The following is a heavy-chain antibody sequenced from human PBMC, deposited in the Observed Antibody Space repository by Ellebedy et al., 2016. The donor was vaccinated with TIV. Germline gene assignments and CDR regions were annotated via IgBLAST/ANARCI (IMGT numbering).Heavy chain of an antibody. Sequence: GESLKISXAASGFTFRDYWMHWVRQAPGEGLVWVSRMNSDGSTTNYADSVRGRFTISRDNAKNTLYLQMNSLRAEDTAVYYCATAGNYRFDDWGQGTLVTVSS. J-gene: IGHJ4*02. D-gene: IGHD1-7*01. CDR3: ATAGNYRFDD. V-gene: IGHV3-74*01. CDR1: GFTFRDYW. CDR2: MNSDGSTT.